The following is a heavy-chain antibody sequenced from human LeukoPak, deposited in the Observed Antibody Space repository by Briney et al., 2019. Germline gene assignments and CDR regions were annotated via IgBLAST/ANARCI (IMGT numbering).Heavy chain of an antibody. V-gene: IGHV3-30*18. Sequence: PGGSLRLSCAASGLTFSTFGMHWVRRAPGKGLEWVAGISCDGRNTYYADSVKGRFTISRDNSKNTLYLQMNSLKTEDTAVYYCAKDRLVVAPAAMTSNFDFWGQGTLVTVSS. J-gene: IGHJ4*02. CDR3: AKDRLVVAPAAMTSNFDF. D-gene: IGHD2-2*01. CDR1: GLTFSTFG. CDR2: ISCDGRNT.